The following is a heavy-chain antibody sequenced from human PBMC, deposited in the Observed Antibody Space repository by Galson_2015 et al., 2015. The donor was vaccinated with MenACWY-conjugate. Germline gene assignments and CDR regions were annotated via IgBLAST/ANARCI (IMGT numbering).Heavy chain of an antibody. D-gene: IGHD4-17*01. CDR3: ARSSIPDYGDYVNFYFDY. V-gene: IGHV2-70*04. J-gene: IGHJ4*02. CDR2: IDWDDDK. Sequence: PALVKPTQTLTLTCTFSGFSLSTSGMRVSWIRQPPGKALEWLARIDWDDDKFYSTSLKTRLTISKDTSKNQVVLTMTNMDPVDTATYYSARSSIPDYGDYVNFYFDYWGQGTLVTVSS. CDR1: GFSLSTSGMR.